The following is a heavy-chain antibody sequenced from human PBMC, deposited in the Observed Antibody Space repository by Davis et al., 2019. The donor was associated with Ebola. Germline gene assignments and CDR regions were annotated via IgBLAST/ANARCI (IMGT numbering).Heavy chain of an antibody. V-gene: IGHV1-69*13. D-gene: IGHD2-15*01. CDR3: ARHIFRGVVAARFDY. CDR2: IIPIFGTA. Sequence: AASVKVSCKASGGTFSSYAISWVRQAPGQGLEWMGGIIPIFGTANYAQKFQGRVTITADESTSTAYMELSSLRSEDTAVYYCARHIFRGVVAARFDYWGQGTLVTVSS. J-gene: IGHJ4*02. CDR1: GGTFSSYA.